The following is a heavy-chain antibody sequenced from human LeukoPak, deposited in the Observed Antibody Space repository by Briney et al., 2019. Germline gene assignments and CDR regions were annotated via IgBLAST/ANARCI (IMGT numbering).Heavy chain of an antibody. Sequence: ASVKVSCKASGYTFTGYYMHWVRQAPGQGLEWMGRINPNSGGTNYAQKFQGRVTMTRDTSTSTVYMDLSSLRSEDTAVYYCARAPRPPWDDSSGLDYWGQGTLVTVSS. J-gene: IGHJ4*02. CDR2: INPNSGGT. D-gene: IGHD3-22*01. V-gene: IGHV1-2*06. CDR1: GYTFTGYY. CDR3: ARAPRPPWDDSSGLDY.